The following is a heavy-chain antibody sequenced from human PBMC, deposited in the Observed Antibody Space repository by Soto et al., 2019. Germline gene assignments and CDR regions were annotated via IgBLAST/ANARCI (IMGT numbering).Heavy chain of an antibody. V-gene: IGHV1-3*01. J-gene: IGHJ6*02. D-gene: IGHD6-19*01. Sequence: VKVSCKASGYTFTSYAMHWVRQAPGQRLEWMGWINAGNGNTKYSQKFQGRVTITRDTSASTAYMELSSLRAEDTAVYYCAREPQRSGWYLHYGMDVWGQGTTVTVSS. CDR3: AREPQRSGWYLHYGMDV. CDR2: INAGNGNT. CDR1: GYTFTSYA.